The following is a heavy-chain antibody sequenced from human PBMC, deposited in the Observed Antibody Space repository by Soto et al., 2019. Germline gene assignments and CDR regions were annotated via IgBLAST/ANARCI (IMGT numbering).Heavy chain of an antibody. CDR1: GGSISSYY. J-gene: IGHJ4*02. CDR3: ARAPPSAVAGTSVVY. Sequence: PSETLSLTCTVSGGSISSYYWSWIRQPPGKGLEWIGYIYYSGSTNYNPSLRSRVTISVDTSKNQFSLKLSSVTAADTAVYYCARAPPSAVAGTSVVYWGQGTLVTVSS. D-gene: IGHD6-19*01. V-gene: IGHV4-59*01. CDR2: IYYSGST.